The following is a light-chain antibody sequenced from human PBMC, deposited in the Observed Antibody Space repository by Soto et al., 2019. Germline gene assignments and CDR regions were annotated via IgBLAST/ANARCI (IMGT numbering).Light chain of an antibody. J-gene: IGKJ1*01. CDR3: QQYDNSVWT. Sequence: EIVMTQSPATLSLSPGERATLSCRASQTIDNTLAWYQRKPGQAPRLLIYDASTRATGIPARFSGSGSGTEFTLTISRLEPEDVAVYYCQQYDNSVWTFGQGTKVDI. CDR1: QTIDNT. V-gene: IGKV3-15*01. CDR2: DAS.